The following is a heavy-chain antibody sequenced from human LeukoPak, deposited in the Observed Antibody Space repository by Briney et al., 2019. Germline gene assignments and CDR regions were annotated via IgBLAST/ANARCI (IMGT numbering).Heavy chain of an antibody. Sequence: GGSLRLSCAASKFAFSSYAMSWVRQAPGKGLEWVSAISGGGGNTYYADSVKGRFTISRDNSKNTLYLQMNSLRAEDTAVYYCGKDRYSGSLSPFDIWGQGTMVTVSS. J-gene: IGHJ3*02. V-gene: IGHV3-23*01. CDR1: KFAFSSYA. CDR3: GKDRYSGSLSPFDI. D-gene: IGHD1-26*01. CDR2: ISGGGGNT.